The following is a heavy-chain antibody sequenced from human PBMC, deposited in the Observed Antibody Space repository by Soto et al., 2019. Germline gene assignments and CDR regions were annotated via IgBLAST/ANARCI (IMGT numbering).Heavy chain of an antibody. V-gene: IGHV3-30-3*01. CDR2: ISYDGSNK. CDR1: GFTFSSYA. Sequence: GGSLRLSCAASGFTFSSYAMHWVRQAPGKGLEWVAVISYDGSNKYYADSVKGRFTISRDNSKNTLYLQMNSLRAEDTAVYYCARDVPVVPAEGNTPFDYWGQGTLVTVSS. J-gene: IGHJ4*02. CDR3: ARDVPVVPAEGNTPFDY. D-gene: IGHD2-2*01.